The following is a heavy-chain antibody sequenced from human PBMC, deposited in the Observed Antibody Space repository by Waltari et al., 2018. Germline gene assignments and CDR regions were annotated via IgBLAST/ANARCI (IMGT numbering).Heavy chain of an antibody. CDR2: VATEEGET. CDR1: GYTFTDYY. Sequence: EVQLVQSGAEVKKPGATVKISCKVSGYTFTDYYMHWVQQAPGKGLEWMGLVATEEGETMYAEQFQGRVTITADTSTDTAYMELSSLRSEDTAVYYCATDGGYCTNGVCYTLDYWGQGTLVTVSS. CDR3: ATDGGYCTNGVCYTLDY. V-gene: IGHV1-69-2*01. J-gene: IGHJ4*02. D-gene: IGHD2-8*01.